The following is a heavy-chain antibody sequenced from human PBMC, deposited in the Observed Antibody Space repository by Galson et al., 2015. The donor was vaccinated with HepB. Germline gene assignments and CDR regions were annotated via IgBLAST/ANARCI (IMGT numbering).Heavy chain of an antibody. CDR1: GYTFTRHG. Sequence: SVKVSCKASGYTFTRHGISWVRQAPGQGLEWMGWIIPYSANTNYAQRLQGRVTMTTDTPTSTAYMELRSLRSDDTAVYYCARGGVATIGGPTFDYWGQGTLVTVSS. J-gene: IGHJ4*02. V-gene: IGHV1-18*01. CDR2: IIPYSANT. D-gene: IGHD5-24*01. CDR3: ARGGVATIGGPTFDY.